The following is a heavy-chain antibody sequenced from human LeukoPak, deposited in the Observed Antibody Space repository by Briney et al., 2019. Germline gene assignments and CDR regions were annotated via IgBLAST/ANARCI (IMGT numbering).Heavy chain of an antibody. CDR2: ISRSSIYK. CDR3: AREMGGYPFDY. Sequence: GGSLRLSSAASGFTFSNYNMNWVRQAPGKGLEWVSSISRSSIYKYYADSMKGRFTISRDNAKNSVYLQVNSVRAEDTAVYYCAREMGGYPFDYWGQGTLVTVSS. CDR1: GFTFSNYN. J-gene: IGHJ4*02. D-gene: IGHD5-12*01. V-gene: IGHV3-21*01.